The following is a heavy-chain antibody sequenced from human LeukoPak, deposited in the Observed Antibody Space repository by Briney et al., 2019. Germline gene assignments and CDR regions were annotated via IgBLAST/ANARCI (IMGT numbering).Heavy chain of an antibody. Sequence: GRSLRLSCAASGFTFDDYAMHWVRQAPGKGLEWVSGISWNSGSIGYADSVKGRFTISRDNAKNSLYLQMNSLRAEDMALYYCAKGFFRRALTGWFDPWGQGTLVTVSS. CDR2: ISWNSGSI. CDR1: GFTFDDYA. V-gene: IGHV3-9*03. J-gene: IGHJ5*02. CDR3: AKGFFRRALTGWFDP.